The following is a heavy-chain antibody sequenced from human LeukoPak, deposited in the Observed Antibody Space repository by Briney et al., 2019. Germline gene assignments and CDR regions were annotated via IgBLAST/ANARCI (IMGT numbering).Heavy chain of an antibody. CDR2: IYPGDSDT. J-gene: IGHJ4*02. CDR1: GSIFTSYW. CDR3: AIGHEAYYFDY. Sequence: KSGASLQISCEGSGSIFTSYWIGCVRQLPGKGLEWMGIIYPGDSDTRYSPSFQGQVTISADKSISTAYLQWSSLKASDTAMYYCAIGHEAYYFDYWGQATLVTVSS. V-gene: IGHV5-51*01.